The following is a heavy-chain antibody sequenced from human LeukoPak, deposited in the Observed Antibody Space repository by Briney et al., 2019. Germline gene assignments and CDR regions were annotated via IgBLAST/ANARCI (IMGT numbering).Heavy chain of an antibody. CDR3: ASSMVRGSEAFDI. Sequence: SETLSLTCAVSGGSISSGGYSWSWIRQPPGKGLEWIWYIYHSGSTYYNPSLKSRVTISVDRSKNQSSLKLSSVTAADTAVYYCASSMVRGSEAFDIWGQGTMVTVSS. J-gene: IGHJ3*02. D-gene: IGHD3-10*01. CDR1: GGSISSGGYS. CDR2: IYHSGST. V-gene: IGHV4-30-2*01.